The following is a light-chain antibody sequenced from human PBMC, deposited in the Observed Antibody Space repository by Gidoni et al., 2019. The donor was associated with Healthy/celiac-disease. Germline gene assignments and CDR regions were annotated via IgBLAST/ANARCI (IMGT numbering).Light chain of an antibody. Sequence: SYELPQPPSVSVSPGQTASITCSGDKLGDKYACWYQQKPGQSPVLVIYQDSKRPSGIPERFSGSNSGNTATRTISGTQAMDEADYYCQAWDSSTAGVFGGGTKLTVL. J-gene: IGLJ2*01. V-gene: IGLV3-1*01. CDR2: QDS. CDR3: QAWDSSTAGV. CDR1: KLGDKY.